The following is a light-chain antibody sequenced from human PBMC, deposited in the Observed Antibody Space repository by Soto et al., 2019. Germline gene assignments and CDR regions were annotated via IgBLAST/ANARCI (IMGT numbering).Light chain of an antibody. CDR1: QSVSATF. CDR3: QQYHSSPRD. V-gene: IGKV3-20*01. CDR2: GAS. Sequence: DIVLTQSPGTLSLSPGEKATLSCRASQSVSATFLAWYQQKPGQAPRLLIYGASNRATDIPDRFSGSGSGTDFTLTISRLEPEDFAVYYCQQYHSSPRDFGPGTKVEI. J-gene: IGKJ3*01.